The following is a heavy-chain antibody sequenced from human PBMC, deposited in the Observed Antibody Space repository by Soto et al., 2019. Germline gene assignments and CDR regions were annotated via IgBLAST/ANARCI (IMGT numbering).Heavy chain of an antibody. CDR3: ARVSVDVPE. J-gene: IGHJ4*02. CDR1: GPTFIAYY. V-gene: IGHV1-2*02. Sequence: QLVQSGAEVKKPGASVKISCKTSGPTFIAYYIHWVRQAPGQGLEWMGWIDPKSGGTTYEQKFLGRVTMTRDASINTADMELNRLTSDDTAAYYCARVSVDVPEWGQGTLLTVSS. CDR2: IDPKSGGT. D-gene: IGHD5-12*01.